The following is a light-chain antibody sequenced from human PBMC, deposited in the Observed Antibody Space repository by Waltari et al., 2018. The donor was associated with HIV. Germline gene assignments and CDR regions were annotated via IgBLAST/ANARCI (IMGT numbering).Light chain of an antibody. CDR1: SSTFGSND. Sequence: QSVLTQSPSASGTPGQRVTISCSGSSSTFGSNDVHWYQHLPGTAPKLLIYRNNQRPSGVPDRFSGSKSGTSVSLAISGLRSEDEADYYCVAWDDSLSGPVFGGGTKLTVL. CDR2: RNN. V-gene: IGLV1-47*01. CDR3: VAWDDSLSGPV. J-gene: IGLJ3*02.